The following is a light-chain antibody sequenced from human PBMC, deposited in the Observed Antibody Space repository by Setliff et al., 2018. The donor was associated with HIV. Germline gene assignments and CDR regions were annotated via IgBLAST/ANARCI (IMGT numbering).Light chain of an antibody. Sequence: QSALTQPASVSGSPGQSNTISCTGTSIGTYNYVSWYQQHPGKAPKLMIYDVNERPSGISRRFSGSKSGNTASLTISGLQAEDEADYYCKTYTGSSPLYVFGTGTKVT. CDR1: SIGTYNY. V-gene: IGLV2-14*03. CDR2: DVN. CDR3: KTYTGSSPLYV. J-gene: IGLJ1*01.